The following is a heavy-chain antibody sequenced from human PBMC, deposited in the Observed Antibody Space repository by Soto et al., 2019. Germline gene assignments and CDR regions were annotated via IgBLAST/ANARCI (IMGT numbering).Heavy chain of an antibody. D-gene: IGHD4-17*01. Sequence: PGGSLRLSCAASGFTFSSYGMHWVRQAPGKGLEWVAVIWYDGSNKYYADSVKGRFTISRDNSKNTLYLQMNSLRAEDTALYYCARPYDYGDYLYYYYGMDVWGQGTTVTVSS. J-gene: IGHJ6*02. CDR1: GFTFSSYG. CDR3: ARPYDYGDYLYYYYGMDV. V-gene: IGHV3-33*01. CDR2: IWYDGSNK.